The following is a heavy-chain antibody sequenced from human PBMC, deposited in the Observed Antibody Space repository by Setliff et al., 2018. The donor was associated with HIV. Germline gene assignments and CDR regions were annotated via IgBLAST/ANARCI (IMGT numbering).Heavy chain of an antibody. V-gene: IGHV4-38-2*01. CDR3: ARGGRSWFQNFHGAFDV. J-gene: IGHJ3*01. CDR1: GYSISSDYF. Sequence: ETLSLTCAVSGYSISSDYFWGWIRQSPGKGLEWIGSFYQSGNIYYNPSLKSRVTISVDTSKNQFSLRLTSVTAADTAVYYCARGGRSWFQNFHGAFDVWGQGTMVTVSS. D-gene: IGHD3-16*01. CDR2: FYQSGNI.